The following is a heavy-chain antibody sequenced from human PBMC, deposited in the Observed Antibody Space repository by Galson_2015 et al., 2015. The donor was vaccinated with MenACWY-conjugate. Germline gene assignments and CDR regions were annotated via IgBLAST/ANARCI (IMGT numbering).Heavy chain of an antibody. J-gene: IGHJ4*02. CDR3: ARIPRSYSGYTFEK. Sequence: SLRLSCAASGFTFSDYYMSWIRQAPGKGLEWVAYISSGHIYSNHADSVKGRFTISRDNAKNSLFLQMNSLRAEDTAVYFCARIPRSYSGYTFEKWGQGTLVTVSS. D-gene: IGHD5-12*01. CDR1: GFTFSDYY. V-gene: IGHV3-11*06. CDR2: ISSGHIYS.